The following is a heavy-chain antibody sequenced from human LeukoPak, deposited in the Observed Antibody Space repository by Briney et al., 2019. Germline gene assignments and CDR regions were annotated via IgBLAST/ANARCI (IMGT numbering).Heavy chain of an antibody. CDR2: ISGSGGST. V-gene: IGHV3-23*01. J-gene: IGHJ4*02. CDR1: GFTFSSYA. CDR3: AKPQTYYYDSSGYYFDY. Sequence: GGSLRLSCAASGFTFSSYAMSWVRQAPGKGLEWVSAISGSGGSTYYADSVNGRFTISRDNSKNTLYLQMNSLRAEDTAVYYCAKPQTYYYDSSGYYFDYWGQGTLVTVSS. D-gene: IGHD3-22*01.